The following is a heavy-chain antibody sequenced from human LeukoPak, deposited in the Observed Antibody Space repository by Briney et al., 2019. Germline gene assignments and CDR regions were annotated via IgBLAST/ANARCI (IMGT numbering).Heavy chain of an antibody. CDR3: TREPGTMVREAFDY. D-gene: IGHD3-10*01. V-gene: IGHV4-38-2*02. Sequence: PSETLSLTCTVSGYSISSGYYWGWIRQPPGKGLEWIGSIYHSGSTYYNPSLKSRVTISVDTSKNQFSLKLSSVTAADTAVYYCTREPGTMVREAFDYWGQGTLVTVSS. CDR1: GYSISSGYY. CDR2: IYHSGST. J-gene: IGHJ4*02.